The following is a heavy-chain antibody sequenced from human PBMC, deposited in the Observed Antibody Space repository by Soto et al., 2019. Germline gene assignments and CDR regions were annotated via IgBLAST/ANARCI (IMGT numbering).Heavy chain of an antibody. Sequence: ASVKVSCKASGYTFTGYYMHWVRQAPGQGLEWMGWIKPNLGIANYAQKFQGRVTITADKSTSTAYMELSSLRSEDTAVYYCAVSRMTTVTTRFSDYYYYYMDVWGKGTTVTVSS. D-gene: IGHD4-4*01. CDR2: IKPNLGIA. CDR1: GYTFTGYY. J-gene: IGHJ6*03. CDR3: AVSRMTTVTTRFSDYYYYYMDV. V-gene: IGHV1-69*02.